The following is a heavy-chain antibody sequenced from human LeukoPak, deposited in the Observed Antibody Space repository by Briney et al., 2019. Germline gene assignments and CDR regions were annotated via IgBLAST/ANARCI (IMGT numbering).Heavy chain of an antibody. D-gene: IGHD3/OR15-3a*01. CDR2: INHSGNS. CDR1: GGSISSSSYY. Sequence: SETLSLTCSVSGGSISSSSYYWRWIRQPPGKGLEWIGEINHSGNSNYNPSLKSRVTISVDTSKNQFSLKLNSVTAADTGVYYCARGLTHWGQGTLVTVSS. CDR3: ARGLTH. J-gene: IGHJ4*02. V-gene: IGHV4-39*07.